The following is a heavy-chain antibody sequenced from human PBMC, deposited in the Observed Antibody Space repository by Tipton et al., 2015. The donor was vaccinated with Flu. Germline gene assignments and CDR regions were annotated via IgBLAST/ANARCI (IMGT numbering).Heavy chain of an antibody. J-gene: IGHJ6*02. D-gene: IGHD3-16*01. CDR3: ARSRFPYYYYGMDV. CDR2: MYNDGTT. Sequence: QLVQSGGGLIQPGESLRLSCAVSGFTVNRHHVTWVRQAPGKGLEWVSIMYNDGTTKYAGSVKGRFTISRDSSRNTVFLQMNSLRAEDTAVYYCARSRFPYYYYGMDVWGQGTTVTVSS. CDR1: GFTVNRHH. V-gene: IGHV3-53*01.